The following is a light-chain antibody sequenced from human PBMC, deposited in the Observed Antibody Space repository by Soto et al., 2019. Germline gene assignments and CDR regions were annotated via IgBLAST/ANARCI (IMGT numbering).Light chain of an antibody. J-gene: IGKJ4*01. CDR3: QQYNDLST. CDR2: KAS. Sequence: DIQMTQSPSTLSASVGDRVTIACRASQNIGDWLAWYQQKPGKAPNLLIYKASTLESGVPSRFSGSGSGTEFTLGIRRLQAEGFATYYCQQYNDLSTFGGGTKVEI. V-gene: IGKV1-5*03. CDR1: QNIGDW.